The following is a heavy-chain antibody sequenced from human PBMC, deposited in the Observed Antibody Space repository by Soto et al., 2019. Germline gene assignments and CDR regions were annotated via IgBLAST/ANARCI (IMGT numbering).Heavy chain of an antibody. J-gene: IGHJ6*03. CDR1: GGSISSYY. V-gene: IGHV4-59*01. D-gene: IGHD6-6*01. CDR2: IYYSGST. CDR3: ASSSDYYYYYMDV. Sequence: SETLSLTCTVSGGSISSYYWSWIRQPPGKGLEWIGYIYYSGSTNYNPSLKSRVTISVDTSKNQFSLKLSSVTAADTAVYYCASSSDYYYYYMDVWGKGTTVTVSS.